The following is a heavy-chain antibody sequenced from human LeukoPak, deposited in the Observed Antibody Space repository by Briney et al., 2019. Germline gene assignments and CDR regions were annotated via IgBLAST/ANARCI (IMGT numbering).Heavy chain of an antibody. V-gene: IGHV3-48*01. Sequence: GGSLRLSCAASGFTFSSYNMNWVSQAPGKGLEWVSYVSSSSSTIYYADSVKGRFTISRDNAKNSLYLQMNSLRAEDTAVYYCARGRGSNLVNYYYMDVWGKGTTVTVSS. CDR1: GFTFSSYN. CDR2: VSSSSSTI. CDR3: ARGRGSNLVNYYYMDV. J-gene: IGHJ6*03. D-gene: IGHD6-13*01.